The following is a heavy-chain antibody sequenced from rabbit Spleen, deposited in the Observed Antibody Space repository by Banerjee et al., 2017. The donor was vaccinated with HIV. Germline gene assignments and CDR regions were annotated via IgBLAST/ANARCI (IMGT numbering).Heavy chain of an antibody. CDR3: ARDTGSSFSTYGMDL. Sequence: QEQLVESGGDLVKPGASLTLTCAASGFSFSSSYWICWVRQAPGKGLEWIACIYAGSSGTTYYASGAKGRFTISKTSSTTVTLQMTSLTAADTATYFCARDTGSSFSTYGMDLWGPGTLVTVS. CDR1: GFSFSSSYW. J-gene: IGHJ6*01. CDR2: IYAGSSGTT. D-gene: IGHD8-1*01. V-gene: IGHV1S45*01.